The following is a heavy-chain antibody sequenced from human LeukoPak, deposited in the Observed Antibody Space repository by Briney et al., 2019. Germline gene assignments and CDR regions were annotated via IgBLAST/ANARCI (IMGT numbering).Heavy chain of an antibody. D-gene: IGHD2-21*02. Sequence: GGALRISCAAAKFTFSSYGMHWVRQGPGKGVGGVAVIWYDGSNKQYAESVKGRFTISRDNSINTLYLQMNSLRAEDTAVYYCAKDACGGDCYVLWYYYYYGMDVWGQGTTVTVSS. CDR1: KFTFSSYG. J-gene: IGHJ6*02. CDR2: IWYDGSNK. CDR3: AKDACGGDCYVLWYYYYYGMDV. V-gene: IGHV3-30*02.